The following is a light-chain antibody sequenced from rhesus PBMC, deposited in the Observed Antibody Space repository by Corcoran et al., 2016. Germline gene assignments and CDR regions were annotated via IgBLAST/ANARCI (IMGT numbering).Light chain of an antibody. J-gene: IGKJ2*01. CDR3: QQYSNWYS. CDR1: QSVSSS. Sequence: EIVMTQSPATLSLSPGERATLSCRASQSVSSSLAWYQQKPGQAPRLLIFGVSSRARGIPDRFSGSGSGTQLTLTISSLEPEDFAVYYCQQYSNWYSFGQGTKVEIK. CDR2: GVS. V-gene: IGKV3-42*03.